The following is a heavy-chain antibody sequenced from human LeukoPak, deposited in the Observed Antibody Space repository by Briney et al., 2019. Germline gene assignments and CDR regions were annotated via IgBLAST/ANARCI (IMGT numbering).Heavy chain of an antibody. D-gene: IGHD6-6*01. Sequence: ASVKVSCKASGYTFTSYDINWVRQATGQGLEWMGWMNPNSGNTGYAQKFQGRVTMTRNTSISTAYMELSSLRSGDTAVYYCAREAHPPAAARPASYWFDPWGQGTLVTVSS. CDR1: GYTFTSYD. J-gene: IGHJ5*02. CDR2: MNPNSGNT. V-gene: IGHV1-8*01. CDR3: AREAHPPAAARPASYWFDP.